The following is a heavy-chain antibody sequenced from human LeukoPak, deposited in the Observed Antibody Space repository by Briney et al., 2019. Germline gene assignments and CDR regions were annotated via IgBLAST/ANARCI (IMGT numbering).Heavy chain of an antibody. CDR2: IYPGDSDT. CDR3: ASAPGYYDSGGYYYDYFDY. D-gene: IGHD3-22*01. V-gene: IGHV5-51*01. J-gene: IGHJ4*02. Sequence: GESLKISCKVSGYRFTTYWIGWVRQMPGKALEWMGIIYPGDSDTRYSPSFEGQVIISADESISTAYLQWSSLKASDTAMYYCASAPGYYDSGGYYYDYFDYWGQGTLVTVSS. CDR1: GYRFTTYW.